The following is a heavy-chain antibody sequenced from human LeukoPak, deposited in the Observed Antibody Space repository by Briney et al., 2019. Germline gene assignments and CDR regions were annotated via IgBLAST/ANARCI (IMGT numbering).Heavy chain of an antibody. CDR3: AVIEVAGKSDP. CDR2: IIPIFGTA. CDR1: GGTFSSYA. J-gene: IGHJ5*02. Sequence: AASVKVSCKASGGTFSSYAISWVRQAPGQGLEWMGRIIPIFGTANYAQKFQGRVTITADESTSTAYMELSSLRSEDTAVYYCAVIEVAGKSDPWGQGTLVTVSS. V-gene: IGHV1-69*13. D-gene: IGHD6-19*01.